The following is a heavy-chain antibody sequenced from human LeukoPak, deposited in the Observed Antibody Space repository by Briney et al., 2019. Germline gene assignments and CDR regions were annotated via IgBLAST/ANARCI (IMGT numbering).Heavy chain of an antibody. CDR1: GFTFSSYW. Sequence: GGSLRLSCAASGFTFSSYWMHWVRQAPGKGLVWVSRINSDGSSTSYADSVKGRFTISRDNAKNTLYLQVNSLRAEDTAVYYCATRLWFGELLYDYWGQGTLVTVSS. CDR2: INSDGSST. CDR3: ATRLWFGELLYDY. J-gene: IGHJ4*02. V-gene: IGHV3-74*01. D-gene: IGHD3-10*01.